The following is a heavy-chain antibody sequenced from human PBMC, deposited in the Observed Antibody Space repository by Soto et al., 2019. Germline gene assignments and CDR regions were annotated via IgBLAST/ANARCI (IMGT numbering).Heavy chain of an antibody. Sequence: QVQLVESGGGLVKPGGSLRLSCAASGFTFSDYYMSWIRQAPGKGLEWVSYISSSGSTIYYADSVKGRFTISRDNAKNSLYLQRNSLRAEDTAVYYCARQKAWTGEWLSLYAPGMDVWGQGTTVTVSS. CDR2: ISSSGSTI. CDR1: GFTFSDYY. CDR3: ARQKAWTGEWLSLYAPGMDV. V-gene: IGHV3-11*01. D-gene: IGHD3-22*01. J-gene: IGHJ6*02.